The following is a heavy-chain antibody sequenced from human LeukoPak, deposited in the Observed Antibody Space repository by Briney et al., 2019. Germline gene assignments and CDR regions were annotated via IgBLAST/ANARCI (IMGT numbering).Heavy chain of an antibody. J-gene: IGHJ6*02. CDR1: GYTFTIYD. Sequence: ASVKVSCKASGYTFTIYDINWVRQATGQGLEWMGWMNPNSGNTGYAQKFQGRVTMTRNTSISTAYMELSSLRSEDTAVYYCARARFLEWLPYGMDVWGQGTTVTVSS. CDR2: MNPNSGNT. V-gene: IGHV1-8*01. CDR3: ARARFLEWLPYGMDV. D-gene: IGHD3-3*01.